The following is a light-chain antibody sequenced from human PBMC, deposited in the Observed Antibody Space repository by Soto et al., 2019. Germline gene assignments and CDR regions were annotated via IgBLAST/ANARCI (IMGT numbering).Light chain of an antibody. CDR1: SSDIGAYDY. CDR2: EVS. V-gene: IGLV2-14*03. CDR3: SSYTSSSTRV. Sequence: QSALAQPASVSVSPGQSIAISCTGTSSDIGAYDYVSWYQQLPDKPPKLIIYEVSHRPSGVSDRFSGSKSVNTATLTISRLQDEDEADYYCSSYTSSSTRVFGTGTKLTVL. J-gene: IGLJ1*01.